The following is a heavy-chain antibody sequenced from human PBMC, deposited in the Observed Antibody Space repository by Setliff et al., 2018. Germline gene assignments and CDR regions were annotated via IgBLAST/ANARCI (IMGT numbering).Heavy chain of an antibody. V-gene: IGHV3-7*01. CDR3: ARGGSTIDSSGYSILPYFDY. CDR1: GFTFSSYW. D-gene: IGHD3-22*01. CDR2: IKQDGSEK. J-gene: IGHJ4*02. Sequence: PGGSLRLSCAASGFTFSSYWMSWVRQAPGKGLEWVANIKQDGSEKYYVDSVKGRFTISRDNAKNSLYLQMNSLRAEDTAVYYCARGGSTIDSSGYSILPYFDYWGQGTLVTVSS.